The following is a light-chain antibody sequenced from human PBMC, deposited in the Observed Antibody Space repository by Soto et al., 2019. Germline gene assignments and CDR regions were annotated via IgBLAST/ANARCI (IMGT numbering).Light chain of an antibody. Sequence: DIQMTQSPSSLSASVGDRVTITCRASQSISRYLNWYQQKPGKAPKLLSYAASSLQSGFPSRFSGSGSGTDFTLTISSLQTEDFATYYCQQSYRPPPVTVGQGTRLEIK. CDR3: QQSYRPPPVT. J-gene: IGKJ5*01. CDR2: AAS. CDR1: QSISRY. V-gene: IGKV1-39*01.